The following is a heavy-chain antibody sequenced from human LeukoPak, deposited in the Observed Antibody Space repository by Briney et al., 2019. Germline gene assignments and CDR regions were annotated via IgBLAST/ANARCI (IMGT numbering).Heavy chain of an antibody. CDR3: ARANGEGATIGVGNYYYYYGMDV. V-gene: IGHV1-69*04. J-gene: IGHJ6*02. CDR2: IIPILGIA. D-gene: IGHD5-12*01. Sequence: ASVKVSCKASGYTFTSYGISWVRQAPGQGLEWMARIIPILGIANYAQKFQGRVTITADKSTSTAYMELSSLRSEDTAVYYCARANGEGATIGVGNYYYYYGMDVWGQGTTVTVSS. CDR1: GYTFTSYG.